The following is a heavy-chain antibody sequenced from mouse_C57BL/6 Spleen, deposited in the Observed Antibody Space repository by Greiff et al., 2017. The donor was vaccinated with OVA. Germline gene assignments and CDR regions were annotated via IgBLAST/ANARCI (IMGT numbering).Heavy chain of an antibody. CDR2: ISNGGGST. CDR3: ARHGLGNFDY. D-gene: IGHD3-3*01. V-gene: IGHV5-12*01. J-gene: IGHJ2*01. Sequence: EVKLMESGGGLVQPGGSLKLSCAASGFTFSDYYMYWVRQTPEKRLEWVAYISNGGGSTYYPDTVKGRFTISRDNAKNTLYLQMSRLKSEDTAMYYCARHGLGNFDYWGQGTTLTVSS. CDR1: GFTFSDYY.